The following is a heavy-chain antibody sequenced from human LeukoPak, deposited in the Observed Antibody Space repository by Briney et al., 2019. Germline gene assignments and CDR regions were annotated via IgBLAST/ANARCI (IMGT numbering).Heavy chain of an antibody. V-gene: IGHV4-59*01. D-gene: IGHD3-3*02. CDR3: ARVLARACHALFDP. J-gene: IGHJ5*02. CDR1: GGSISSYY. CDR2: IYYSGST. Sequence: PSETLSLTCTVSGGSISSYYWSWIRQPPGKGLEWIGFIYYSGSTNYNPSLKSRITISVDTSNNQFSLKLSYVTAANTAVYYCARVLARACHALFDPWGQGTLVTVSS.